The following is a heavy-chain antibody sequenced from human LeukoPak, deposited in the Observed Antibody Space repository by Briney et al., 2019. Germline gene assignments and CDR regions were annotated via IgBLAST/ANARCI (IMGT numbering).Heavy chain of an antibody. CDR3: ASPRDTYYYDSSGYSPFDY. V-gene: IGHV4-59*01. D-gene: IGHD3-22*01. CDR1: GGSISSYY. J-gene: IGHJ4*02. CDR2: IYYSGST. Sequence: SQTLSLTCTVSGGSISSYYWSWIRQPPGKGLEWIGYIYYSGSTNYNPSLKSRVTISVDTSKNQFSLKLSSVTAADTAVYYCASPRDTYYYDSSGYSPFDYWGQGTLVTVSS.